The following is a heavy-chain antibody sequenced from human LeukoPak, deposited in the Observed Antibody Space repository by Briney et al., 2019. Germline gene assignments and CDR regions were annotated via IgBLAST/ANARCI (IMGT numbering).Heavy chain of an antibody. V-gene: IGHV4-34*01. J-gene: IGHJ6*04. D-gene: IGHD3-10*01. CDR3: ARRYYYGSGTCV. Sequence: SETLSLTCAVYGGSFSGYYWSWIRQPPGKGLEWIGEINHSGSTNYNPSLKSRVTISVDTSKNQFSLKLSSVTAADTAVYYCARRYYYGSGTCVWGKGTTVTVSS. CDR2: INHSGST. CDR1: GGSFSGYY.